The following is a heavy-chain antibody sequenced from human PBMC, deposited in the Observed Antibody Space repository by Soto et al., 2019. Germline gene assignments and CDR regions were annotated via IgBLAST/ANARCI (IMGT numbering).Heavy chain of an antibody. Sequence: GGSLRLSCAASGFTFSSYAMSWVRQAPGKGLEWVSAISGSGGSTYYADSVKGRFTISRDNSKNTLYLQMNSLRAEDTAVYYCANPYPFYDFWSGYYTGPIDYWGQGTLVTVSS. CDR1: GFTFSSYA. J-gene: IGHJ4*02. CDR2: ISGSGGST. D-gene: IGHD3-3*01. CDR3: ANPYPFYDFWSGYYTGPIDY. V-gene: IGHV3-23*01.